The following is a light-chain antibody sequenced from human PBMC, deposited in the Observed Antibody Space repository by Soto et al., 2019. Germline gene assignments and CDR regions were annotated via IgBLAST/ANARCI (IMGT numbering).Light chain of an antibody. CDR3: QQYNSYPRT. CDR2: NAS. J-gene: IGKJ1*01. Sequence: DIQMTQSPSTLSASVGDRVTITCRASQSISSWLAWYQQKPGKAPKLLIYNASSLESGVPSRFSVSGSGTEFTLTISSLQPDDFATYYCQQYNSYPRTFGQGTTVEIK. CDR1: QSISSW. V-gene: IGKV1-5*03.